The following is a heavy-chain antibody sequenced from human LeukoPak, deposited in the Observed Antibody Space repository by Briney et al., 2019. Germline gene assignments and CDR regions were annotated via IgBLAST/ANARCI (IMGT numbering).Heavy chain of an antibody. J-gene: IGHJ4*02. V-gene: IGHV3-23*01. CDR3: AKLPKLRGYSYGPAGY. Sequence: GGSLRLSCAATGFTFSSYAMSWVRQAPGKGLEWVSAISGSGGSTYYAGSVKGRFTISRDNSKNTLYLQMNSLRAEDTAVYYCAKLPKLRGYSYGPAGYWGQGTLVTVSS. D-gene: IGHD5-18*01. CDR2: ISGSGGST. CDR1: GFTFSSYA.